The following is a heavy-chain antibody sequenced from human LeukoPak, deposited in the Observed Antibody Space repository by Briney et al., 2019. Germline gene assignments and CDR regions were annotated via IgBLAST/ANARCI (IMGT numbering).Heavy chain of an antibody. V-gene: IGHV5-10-1*01. Sequence: GESLKISCKGSGYSFTTYYINWVRKMPGKGLEWMGRIDPSDSSTKYNPSFQGHVSISADKSITTAYLQWSSLKASDTAMYYCARRHDTVDAFDIWGQGTMVTVSS. D-gene: IGHD1-1*01. J-gene: IGHJ3*02. CDR1: GYSFTTYY. CDR3: ARRHDTVDAFDI. CDR2: IDPSDSST.